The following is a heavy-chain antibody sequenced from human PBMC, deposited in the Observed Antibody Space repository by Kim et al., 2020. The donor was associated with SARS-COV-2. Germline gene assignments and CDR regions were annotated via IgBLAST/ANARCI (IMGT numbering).Heavy chain of an antibody. Sequence: VKGLEGFSAVGSASETYYPGSMKGRFPISRENAKNSLYLQMNSLRAGDTAVYYCARGHSSSWYYFFDYWGQGTLVTVSS. D-gene: IGHD6-13*01. J-gene: IGHJ4*02. CDR2: VGSASET. V-gene: IGHV3-13*04. CDR3: ARGHSSSWYYFFDY.